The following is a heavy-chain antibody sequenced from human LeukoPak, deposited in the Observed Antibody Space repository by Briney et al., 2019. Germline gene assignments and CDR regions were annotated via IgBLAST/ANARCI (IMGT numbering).Heavy chain of an antibody. V-gene: IGHV4-59*01. J-gene: IGHJ6*02. Sequence: PSETLSLTCTVSGGSISSYYWSWIRQPPGKGLEWIGYIYYSGSTNYNPSLKSRVTISVGTSKNQFSLKLSSVTAADTAVYYCARGYYDFWSGTASPLYYYYGMDVWGQGTTVTVSS. D-gene: IGHD3-3*01. CDR2: IYYSGST. CDR3: ARGYYDFWSGTASPLYYYYGMDV. CDR1: GGSISSYY.